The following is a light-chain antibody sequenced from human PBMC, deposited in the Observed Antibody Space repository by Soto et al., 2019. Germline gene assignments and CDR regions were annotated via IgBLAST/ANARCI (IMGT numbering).Light chain of an antibody. J-gene: IGLJ1*01. CDR3: CSYAGSGTNV. Sequence: QSALTQPASVSGSPGQSITISCTGTSSNVGNFNVVSWYQQHPGKAPKVIIYDVSARPSGVSHRFSGSKSGNTASLTISGLQAEDEADYYCCSYAGSGTNVFGTGTKVTVL. CDR2: DVS. V-gene: IGLV2-23*02. CDR1: SSNVGNFNV.